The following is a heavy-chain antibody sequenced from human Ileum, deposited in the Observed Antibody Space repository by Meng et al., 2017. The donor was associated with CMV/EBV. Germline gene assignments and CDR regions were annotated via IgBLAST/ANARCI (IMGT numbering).Heavy chain of an antibody. D-gene: IGHD5-18*01. CDR3: ARGSGYTYGYDY. CDR2: MYRSGST. V-gene: IGHV4-30-2*01. Sequence: AGSGGAIGSGGYSWSWIRQPPGKGREWIGYMYRSGSTYYNPSLKSRVTISVDRSKNQFSLKLSSVTAADTAVYYCARGSGYTYGYDYWGQGTLVTVSS. CDR1: GGAIGSGGYS. J-gene: IGHJ4*02.